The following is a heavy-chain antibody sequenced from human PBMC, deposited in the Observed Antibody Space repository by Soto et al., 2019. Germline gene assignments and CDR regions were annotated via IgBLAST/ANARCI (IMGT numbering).Heavy chain of an antibody. J-gene: IGHJ5*02. D-gene: IGHD3-22*01. Sequence: QVQLVVSGGGVVQPGRSLRLSCAASGFTFSSYGMHWVRQAPGKGLEWVAVISYDGSNKYYADSVKGRFTISRDNSKNTLYLQMNSLRAEDTAVYYCAKAGPTYYYDSSGYWGWFDPWGQGTLVTVSS. CDR3: AKAGPTYYYDSSGYWGWFDP. CDR1: GFTFSSYG. CDR2: ISYDGSNK. V-gene: IGHV3-30*18.